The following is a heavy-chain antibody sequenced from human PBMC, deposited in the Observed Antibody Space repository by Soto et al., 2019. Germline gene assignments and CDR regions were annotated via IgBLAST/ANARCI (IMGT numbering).Heavy chain of an antibody. CDR2: IYYSGST. CDR3: ARIPTGQQLVLDY. CDR1: GGSISSYY. D-gene: IGHD6-13*01. J-gene: IGHJ4*02. Sequence: SETLSLTCTVSGGSISSYYWSWIRQPPGKGLEWIGYIYYSGSTNYNPSLKSRVTISVDTSKNQFSLKLSSVTAADTAVYYCARIPTGQQLVLDYCGQGTLVTVSS. V-gene: IGHV4-59*08.